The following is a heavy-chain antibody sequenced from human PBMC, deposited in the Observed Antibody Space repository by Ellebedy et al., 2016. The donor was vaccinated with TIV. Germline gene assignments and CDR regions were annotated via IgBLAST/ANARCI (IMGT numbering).Heavy chain of an antibody. CDR1: GGSISSGGYS. Sequence: MPSETLSLTCAVSGGSISSGGYSWSWIRQPPGKGLEWIGYIYHSGSTYYNPSLKSRVTISVDRSKNQFSLRLSSVTAADTAVYYCARHSSSWGKAFDIWGPGTMVTVSS. CDR2: IYHSGST. D-gene: IGHD6-13*01. CDR3: ARHSSSWGKAFDI. J-gene: IGHJ3*02. V-gene: IGHV4-30-2*01.